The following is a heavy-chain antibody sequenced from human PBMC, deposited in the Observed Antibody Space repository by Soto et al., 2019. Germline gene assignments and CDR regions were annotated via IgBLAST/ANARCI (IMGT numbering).Heavy chain of an antibody. V-gene: IGHV3-7*03. CDR2: IKQDGSEK. J-gene: IGHJ4*02. CDR1: GFTFSSYW. CDR3: ARDMYYYQPNYYFDY. D-gene: IGHD2-2*01. Sequence: EVQLVESGGGLVQPGGSLRLSCAASGFTFSSYWMSWVRQAPGKGLEWVANIKQDGSEKYYVDSVKGRFTISRDNAKNSLYLQMNSLRAEDTAVYYCARDMYYYQPNYYFDYWGQGTLVTVSS.